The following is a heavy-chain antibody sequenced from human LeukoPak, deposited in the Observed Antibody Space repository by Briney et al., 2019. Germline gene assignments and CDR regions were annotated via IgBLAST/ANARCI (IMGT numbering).Heavy chain of an antibody. CDR3: ARDLYDSSGYYHEADY. Sequence: GASVKVSCKASGGTFSRYAISWVRQAPGQGLEWMGRIIPILGIANYAQKFQGRVTITADKSTSTAYMELSSLRSEDTAVYYCARDLYDSSGYYHEADYWGQGTLVTVSS. CDR1: GGTFSRYA. J-gene: IGHJ4*02. D-gene: IGHD3-22*01. CDR2: IIPILGIA. V-gene: IGHV1-69*04.